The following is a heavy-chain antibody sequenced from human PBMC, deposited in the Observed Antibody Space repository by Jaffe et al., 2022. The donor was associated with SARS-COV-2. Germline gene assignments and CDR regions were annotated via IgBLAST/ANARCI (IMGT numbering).Heavy chain of an antibody. CDR3: AKDGVLLWFGELTYFDY. Sequence: EVQLVESGGGLVKPGGSLRLSCAASGFTFSSYAMSWVRQAPGKGLEWVSAISGSGGSTYYADSVKGRFTISRDNSKNTLYLQMNSLRAEDTAVYYCAKDGVLLWFGELTYFDYWGQGTLVTVSS. J-gene: IGHJ4*02. V-gene: IGHV3-23*04. D-gene: IGHD3-10*01. CDR2: ISGSGGST. CDR1: GFTFSSYA.